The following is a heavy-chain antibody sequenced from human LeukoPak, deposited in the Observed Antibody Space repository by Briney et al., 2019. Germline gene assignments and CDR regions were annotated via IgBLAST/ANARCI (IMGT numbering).Heavy chain of an antibody. Sequence: GGSLRLSCAASGFSFRSYALHWVRQAPGKGLECVAVISYDGSKRSYGDSVKGRFTISRDSSENTVSLQMNSLRPEDTAVYFCAREGTDGDNAERPDYWGQGTLVTVSS. J-gene: IGHJ4*02. CDR3: AREGTDGDNAERPDY. D-gene: IGHD5-24*01. V-gene: IGHV3-30-3*01. CDR1: GFSFRSYA. CDR2: ISYDGSKR.